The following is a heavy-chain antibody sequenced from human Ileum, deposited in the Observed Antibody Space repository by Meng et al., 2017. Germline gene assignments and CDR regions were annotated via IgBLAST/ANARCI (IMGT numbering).Heavy chain of an antibody. V-gene: IGHV4-4*02. CDR1: GASMSVVSD. D-gene: IGHD4-23*01. CDR2: IDHLGIA. Sequence: QVQLQEAGPGPVKASGTLSLTCSVSGASMSVVSDWSVVRQSPGKGLEWIGQIDHLGIAYYKPSLKSRVTMSIDQSKSQFSLRLTSVSAADTAVYYCARHGGYYQDFWGQGTLVTVSS. J-gene: IGHJ4*02. CDR3: ARHGGYYQDF.